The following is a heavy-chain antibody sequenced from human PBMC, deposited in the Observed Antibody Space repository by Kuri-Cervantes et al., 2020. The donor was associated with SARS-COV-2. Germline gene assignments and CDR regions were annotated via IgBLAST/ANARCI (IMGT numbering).Heavy chain of an antibody. V-gene: IGHV4-34*01. Sequence: SETLSLTCAVYGGSFSGYYWSWIRQPPGKGLEWIGEINHSGSTNYNPSLKSRVTISVDTSKNQFSLKLSSVTAADTAVYYCARRRKGGQVYYYGVDVWGQGTTVTVSS. CDR2: INHSGST. CDR1: GGSFSGYY. J-gene: IGHJ6*02. CDR3: ARRRKGGQVYYYGVDV. D-gene: IGHD3-16*01.